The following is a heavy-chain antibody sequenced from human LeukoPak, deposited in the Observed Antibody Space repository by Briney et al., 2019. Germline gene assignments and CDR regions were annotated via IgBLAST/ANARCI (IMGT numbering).Heavy chain of an antibody. J-gene: IGHJ4*02. CDR1: GYTFTGYY. Sequence: ASVKVSCKASGYTFTGYYMHWVRQAPGQGLDWMGWINPDSGGTNFAQKFQGRVTMTRDTSISTAYMELSRLRSDDTAVYYCGRDFRDSLDYWGQGTLVTVSS. V-gene: IGHV1-2*02. CDR3: GRDFRDSLDY. CDR2: INPDSGGT.